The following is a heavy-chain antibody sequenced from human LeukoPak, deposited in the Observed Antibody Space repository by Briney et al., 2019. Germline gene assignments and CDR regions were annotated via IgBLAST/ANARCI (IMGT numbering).Heavy chain of an antibody. J-gene: IGHJ4*02. CDR2: ISSSGTTI. Sequence: GGSLRLSCAASGFTFSDYYMSWIRQAPGKGLEWVSYISSSGTTIYYADSVKGRFTISRDNAKNSLYLQMNSLRAEDTAVYYCVRDYVWESHRQFDYWGQGTMVTVSS. V-gene: IGHV3-11*04. D-gene: IGHD3-16*01. CDR3: VRDYVWESHRQFDY. CDR1: GFTFSDYY.